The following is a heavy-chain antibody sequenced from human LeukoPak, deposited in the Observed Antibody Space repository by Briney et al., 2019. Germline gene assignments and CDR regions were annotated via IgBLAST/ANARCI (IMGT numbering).Heavy chain of an antibody. CDR3: TTGGRKRCSGINCYPGDY. D-gene: IGHD2-15*01. CDR2: ISWNSGSI. CDR1: GFTVDDYA. J-gene: IGHJ4*02. Sequence: GGSLRLSCAASGFTVDDYAMHWVRQAPGKGLEWVSGISWNSGSIGYADSVKGRFTISRDNAKNSLYLQMNSLRAEDTAVYYCTTGGRKRCSGINCYPGDYWGQGTLVTVSS. V-gene: IGHV3-9*01.